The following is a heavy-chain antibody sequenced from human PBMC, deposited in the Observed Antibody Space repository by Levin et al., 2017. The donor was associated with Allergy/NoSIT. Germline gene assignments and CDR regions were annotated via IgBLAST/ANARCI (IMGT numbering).Heavy chain of an antibody. CDR3: VRFMVGTITTN. CDR1: DDSISRSNYY. V-gene: IGHV4-39*07. Sequence: SCTVSDDSISRSNYYWGWTRQPPGKGLEWVGTVCNTGAADYNPSLKSRLAMSVDTSKNQFSLNLDSVTAADTAVYYCVRFMVGTITTNWGQGILVTVSS. J-gene: IGHJ4*02. D-gene: IGHD5-24*01. CDR2: VCNTGAA.